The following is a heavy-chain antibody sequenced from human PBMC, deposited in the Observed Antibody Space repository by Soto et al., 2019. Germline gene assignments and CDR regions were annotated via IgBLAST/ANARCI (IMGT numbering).Heavy chain of an antibody. CDR3: AGPSRMDV. V-gene: IGHV5-51*01. CDR2: IFPGDSDT. Sequence: PGESLKISCKASGYSFTKYWIGWVRQMPGKGLEWMGIIFPGDSDTRYSPSFQGQVTISADKSISTTYLQWNSLKASDTAMYYCAGPSRMDVWGKGTTVTVSS. J-gene: IGHJ6*04. CDR1: GYSFTKYW.